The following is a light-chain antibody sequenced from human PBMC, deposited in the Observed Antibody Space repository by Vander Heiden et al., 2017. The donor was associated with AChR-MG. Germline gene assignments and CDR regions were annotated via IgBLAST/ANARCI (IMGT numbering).Light chain of an antibody. CDR3: QQHFSTTLT. J-gene: IGKJ1*01. V-gene: IGKV1-NL1*01. CDR1: QGISNS. Sequence: DIQLTQSPSSLSASVGDRITITCRASQGISNSLAWFQQKGGKAPKLLLYSASRLESGVPSRFSGSRSGTDFTLTISTLQPEDFATYYCQQHFSTTLTFGQGTKVEI. CDR2: SAS.